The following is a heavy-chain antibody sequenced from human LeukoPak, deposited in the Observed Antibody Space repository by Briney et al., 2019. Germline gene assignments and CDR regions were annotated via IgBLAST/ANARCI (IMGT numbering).Heavy chain of an antibody. V-gene: IGHV3-15*01. D-gene: IGHD3-16*02. CDR3: TTGYDYVWGSYRYTPPGY. J-gene: IGHJ4*02. CDR2: IKSKTDGGTT. CDR1: GFTFSNAW. Sequence: GGSLRLSCAASGFTFSNAWMSWVRQAPGKGLEWVGRIKSKTDGGTTDYAAPVKGRFTISRDDSKNTLYLQMNSLKTEDTAVYYCTTGYDYVWGSYRYTPPGYWGQGTLVTVYS.